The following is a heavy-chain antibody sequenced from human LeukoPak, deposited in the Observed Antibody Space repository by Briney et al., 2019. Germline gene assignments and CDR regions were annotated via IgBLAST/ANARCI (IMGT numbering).Heavy chain of an antibody. J-gene: IGHJ4*02. V-gene: IGHV3-15*01. Sequence: GGSLRLSCTVSGFTVSSNSMSWVRQAPGKGLEWVGRIKSKTDGGTTDYAAPVKGRFTISRDDSKNTLYLQMNSLKTEDTAVYYCTTDYGDPESDYWGQGTLVTVSS. CDR1: GFTVSSNS. D-gene: IGHD4-17*01. CDR2: IKSKTDGGTT. CDR3: TTDYGDPESDY.